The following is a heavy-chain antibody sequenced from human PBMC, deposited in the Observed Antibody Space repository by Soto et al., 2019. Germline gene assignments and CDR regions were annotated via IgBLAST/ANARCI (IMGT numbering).Heavy chain of an antibody. CDR1: DGSISRSRAYY. D-gene: IGHD3-10*01. CDR2: IYSGGTT. V-gene: IGHV4-31*03. CDR3: ARDGGPRGDYYYAMDV. J-gene: IGHJ6*02. Sequence: VQLQESGPGLVKPSQTLSLTCTVSDGSISRSRAYYWSWIRQHPEKGLEWIGYIYSGGTTNYNPSLRSRVTISLDTANNQFSLNLSSVTAADTALYYCARDGGPRGDYYYAMDVWGQGTTVTVSS.